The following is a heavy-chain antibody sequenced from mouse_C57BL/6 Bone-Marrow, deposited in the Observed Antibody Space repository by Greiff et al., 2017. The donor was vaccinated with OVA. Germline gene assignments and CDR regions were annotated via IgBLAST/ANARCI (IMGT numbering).Heavy chain of an antibody. Sequence: EVQVVESGGGLVKPGGSLKLSCAASGFTFSDYGMHWVRQAPEKGLEWVAYISSGSSTIYYAATVKGRFTISRDNAKNTLFLQMTSLRSEDTAMDYCASPGGGYDYEFAYWGQGTLVTVSA. CDR1: GFTFSDYG. CDR3: ASPGGGYDYEFAY. D-gene: IGHD2-4*01. J-gene: IGHJ3*01. CDR2: ISSGSSTI. V-gene: IGHV5-17*01.